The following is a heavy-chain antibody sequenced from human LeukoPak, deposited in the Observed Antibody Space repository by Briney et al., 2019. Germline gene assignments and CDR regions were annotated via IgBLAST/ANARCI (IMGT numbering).Heavy chain of an antibody. V-gene: IGHV4-38-2*01. Sequence: PSETLSLTCAVSGYSISSGYCWGWIRQPPGKGLEWIGSIYHSGSTYYNPSLKSRVTISVDTSKNQFSLKLSSVTAADTAVYYCARGQGGPPPYWGQGTLVTVSS. D-gene: IGHD3-16*01. CDR2: IYHSGST. J-gene: IGHJ4*02. CDR3: ARGQGGPPPY. CDR1: GYSISSGYC.